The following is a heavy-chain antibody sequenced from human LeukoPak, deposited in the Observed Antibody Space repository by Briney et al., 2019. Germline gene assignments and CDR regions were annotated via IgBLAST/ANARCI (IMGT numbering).Heavy chain of an antibody. CDR1: GGTFSSYA. CDR3: ARDRDQYQLLYDFDY. V-gene: IGHV1-69*04. CDR2: IIPILGIA. J-gene: IGHJ4*02. D-gene: IGHD2-2*02. Sequence: SVKVSCKASGGTFSSYAISWVRQAPGQGLEWMGRIIPILGIASYAQKFQGRVTMTRDTSTSTVYMELSSLRSEDTAVYYCARDRDQYQLLYDFDYWGQGTLVTVSS.